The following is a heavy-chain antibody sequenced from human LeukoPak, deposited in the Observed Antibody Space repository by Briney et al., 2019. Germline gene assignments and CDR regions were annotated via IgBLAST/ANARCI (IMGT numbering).Heavy chain of an antibody. J-gene: IGHJ4*02. D-gene: IGHD5-12*01. Sequence: PGGSLRLSCVASGFSLSGYWMYWVRQAPGKGLEWVSVIGGSNGITFYVGSVKGRFTISRDNSKDTLYLQMNSLRAEDTAVYYCARNENSGWGYFDYWGQGTLVTVSS. CDR1: GFSLSGYW. CDR2: IGGSNGIT. CDR3: ARNENSGWGYFDY. V-gene: IGHV3-23*01.